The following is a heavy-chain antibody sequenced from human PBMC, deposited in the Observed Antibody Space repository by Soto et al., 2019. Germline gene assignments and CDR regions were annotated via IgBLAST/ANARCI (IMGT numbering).Heavy chain of an antibody. D-gene: IGHD3-22*01. CDR2: MRHSGGT. V-gene: IGHV4-61*01. CDR1: GGFVSSGNYY. CDR3: AREVNAQNSNYYGLFAC. Sequence: SETLSLTCAVYGGFVSSGNYYWSWIRQPPGKGLEWLGEMRHSGGTHFNPSLKSRVTISVDTSQNQFSLEMTSVTAADTAIYYCAREVNAQNSNYYGLFACWVQGTLVTVSS. J-gene: IGHJ4*02.